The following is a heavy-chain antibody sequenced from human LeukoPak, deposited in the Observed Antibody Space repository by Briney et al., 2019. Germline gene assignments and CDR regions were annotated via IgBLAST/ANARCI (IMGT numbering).Heavy chain of an antibody. J-gene: IGHJ4*02. CDR1: GFTFSNYA. V-gene: IGHV3-30-3*01. D-gene: IGHD3-22*01. CDR2: ISDDGSRQ. Sequence: AGGSLRLSCAATGFTFSNYAIHWGRQAPGKGLEWVAFISDDGSRQHYADSVKGRFTISRDNSKNTLNLQMNSLRAEDTAVYYCARGCYYERSGHCPFDYWGPGTLVTVSS. CDR3: ARGCYYERSGHCPFDY.